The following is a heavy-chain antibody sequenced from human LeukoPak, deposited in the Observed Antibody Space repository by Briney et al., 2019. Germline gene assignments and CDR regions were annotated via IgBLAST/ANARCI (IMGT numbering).Heavy chain of an antibody. CDR1: GDPISNYY. CDR3: ARLPYDAFDV. J-gene: IGHJ3*01. CDR2: IHYSGYT. V-gene: IGHV4-59*01. Sequence: SETLSLTCVVSGDPISNYYWSWIRRPPGKGLEWIGYIHYSGYTNFNPSLKSRVTVSVDTSKSQFSLRLSSVTTADTAVYYCARLPYDAFDVWGQGTMVTVPS.